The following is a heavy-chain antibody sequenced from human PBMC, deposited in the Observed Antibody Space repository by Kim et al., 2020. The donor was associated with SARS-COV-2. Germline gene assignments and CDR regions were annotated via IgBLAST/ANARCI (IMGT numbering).Heavy chain of an antibody. D-gene: IGHD3-16*02. V-gene: IGHV3-9*01. Sequence: ADSVKGRFTIARDNAKSSLYLRRNSLRAEDTALYYCAKSSVAIVISSIDYWGQGTLVTVSS. J-gene: IGHJ4*02. CDR3: AKSSVAIVISSIDY.